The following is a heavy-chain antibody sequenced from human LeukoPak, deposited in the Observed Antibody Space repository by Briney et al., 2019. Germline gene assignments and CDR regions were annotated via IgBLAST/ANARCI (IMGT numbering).Heavy chain of an antibody. CDR2: IRYDGSNK. Sequence: PGGSLRLSCAASGFTFSSYEMNWVRQAPGKGLEWVAFIRYDGSNKYYADSVKGRFTISRDNSKNTLYLQMNSLRAEDTAVYYCVRNPAAAGPEWGQGTLVTVSS. V-gene: IGHV3-30*02. D-gene: IGHD6-13*01. CDR1: GFTFSSYE. J-gene: IGHJ4*02. CDR3: VRNPAAAGPE.